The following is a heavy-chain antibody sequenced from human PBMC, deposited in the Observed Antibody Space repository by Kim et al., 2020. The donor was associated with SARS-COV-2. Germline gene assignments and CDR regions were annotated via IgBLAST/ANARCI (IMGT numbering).Heavy chain of an antibody. Sequence: ASVKVSCKTSGYTFSDYAMNWVRQAPGQGPEWMGWIHTTTGQPTYAPGFSGRFVFSLDTSVNTAYLQITSLQSEDTATYYCAIDLLTGYYSFDTWGQGTLVTVSS. CDR2: IHTTTGQP. CDR3: AIDLLTGYYSFDT. J-gene: IGHJ4*02. CDR1: GYTFSDYA. V-gene: IGHV7-4-1*02. D-gene: IGHD3-9*01.